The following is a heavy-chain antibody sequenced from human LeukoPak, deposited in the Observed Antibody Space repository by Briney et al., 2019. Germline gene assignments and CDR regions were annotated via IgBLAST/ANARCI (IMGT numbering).Heavy chain of an antibody. CDR3: ARQPAYGDYAIDY. Sequence: GSLRLSCVVSGPTVTKNYISWVRQAPGKGLEWVSLLYTGETTFYADSVKGRFTISRDNAKNSLYLQMNSLRAEDTAVYYCARQPAYGDYAIDYWGQGTLVTVSS. V-gene: IGHV3-66*04. CDR1: GPTVTKNY. D-gene: IGHD4-17*01. J-gene: IGHJ4*02. CDR2: LYTGETT.